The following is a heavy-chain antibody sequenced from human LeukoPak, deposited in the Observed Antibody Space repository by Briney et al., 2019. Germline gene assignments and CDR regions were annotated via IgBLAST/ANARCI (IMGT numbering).Heavy chain of an antibody. D-gene: IGHD2-2*02. CDR1: GGTFINFA. J-gene: IGHJ6*02. CDR2: IIPIFGST. CDR3: ARENCSRTNCYTRYYYGVDV. Sequence: SVKVSCKASGGTFINFAVSWVRQAPGQGLEWMGGIIPIFGSTIYAQQSQDRVTIIADESTGTVYMELSSLRPEDTAVYYCARENCSRTNCYTRYYYGVDVWGQGTTVTVSS. V-gene: IGHV1-69*13.